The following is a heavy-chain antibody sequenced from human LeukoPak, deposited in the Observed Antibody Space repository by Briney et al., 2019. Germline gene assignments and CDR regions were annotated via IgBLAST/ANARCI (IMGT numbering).Heavy chain of an antibody. J-gene: IGHJ3*02. Sequence: SVKVSCKAPGGTFSSDAISWVRQAPGQGLEWMGRIIPIFGTANYAQKFQGRVTTTTDESTSTAYKELSSLRSEDTAVYYCARGPWNILSGYYGKDAFDIWGQGTMVTVSS. D-gene: IGHD3-9*01. CDR2: IIPIFGTA. CDR3: ARGPWNILSGYYGKDAFDI. CDR1: GGTFSSDA. V-gene: IGHV1-69*05.